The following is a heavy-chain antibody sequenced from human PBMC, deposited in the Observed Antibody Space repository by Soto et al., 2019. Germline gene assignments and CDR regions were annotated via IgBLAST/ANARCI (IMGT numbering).Heavy chain of an antibody. D-gene: IGHD3-3*01. CDR3: ARHYDFWSGYYRSYYYYGMDV. J-gene: IGHJ6*02. CDR1: GGSISSSSYY. CDR2: IYYSGST. V-gene: IGHV4-39*01. Sequence: SETLSLTCTVSGGSISSSSYYWGWIRQPPGKGLEWIGSIYYSGSTYYNPSLKSRVTISVDTSKNQFSLKLSSVTAADTAVYYCARHYDFWSGYYRSYYYYGMDVWGQGTTVTVSS.